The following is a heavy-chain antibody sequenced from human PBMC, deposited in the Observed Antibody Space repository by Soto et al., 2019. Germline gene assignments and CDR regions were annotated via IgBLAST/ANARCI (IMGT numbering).Heavy chain of an antibody. J-gene: IGHJ4*02. V-gene: IGHV4-34*01. CDR3: ARGQEAIVATH. D-gene: IGHD5-12*01. CDR2: IKDGGST. Sequence: QVHLQQWGAGLLKPSETLSLTCAVNGGSLTGYYWSWIRQPPGKGLEWIGEIKDGGSTNYSPSLRGXXTXQXXSANNQCSLRLNSVPAADTAVYLCARGQEAIVATHWGQGALVTVSS. CDR1: GGSLTGYY.